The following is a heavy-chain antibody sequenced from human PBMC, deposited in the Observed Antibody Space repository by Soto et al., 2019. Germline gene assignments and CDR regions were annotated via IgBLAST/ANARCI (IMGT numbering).Heavy chain of an antibody. V-gene: IGHV4-59*01. CDR3: ARERGNYHFDY. J-gene: IGHJ4*02. CDR1: GGSISSYY. Sequence: SETLSLTCTVSGGSISSYYWSWIRQPPGKGLEWIGYIYYSGITNYNPSLKSRVTISVDTSKNQFSLKLSSVTAADTAVYYCARERGNYHFDYWGQGTLVTV. CDR2: IYYSGIT. D-gene: IGHD1-7*01.